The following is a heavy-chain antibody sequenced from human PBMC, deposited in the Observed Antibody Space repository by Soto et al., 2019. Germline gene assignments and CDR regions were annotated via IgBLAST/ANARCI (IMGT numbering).Heavy chain of an antibody. Sequence: SDTLSLTCTVSGGSISIGGYYWSWILHHPGKGLEWIGYIYYSGSTYYNPSLKSRVTISVDTSKNQFSLKLSSVTAADTAVYYCARVGCYDGSGYNAFHIWGQGTMVTVSS. D-gene: IGHD3-22*01. CDR3: ARVGCYDGSGYNAFHI. CDR2: IYYSGST. V-gene: IGHV4-31*03. CDR1: GGSISIGGYY. J-gene: IGHJ3*02.